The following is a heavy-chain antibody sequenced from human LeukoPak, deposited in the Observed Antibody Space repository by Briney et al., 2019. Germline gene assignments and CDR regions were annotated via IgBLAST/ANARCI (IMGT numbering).Heavy chain of an antibody. CDR1: GITLSNYG. V-gene: IGHV3-23*01. Sequence: GGSLRLSCRVSGITLSNYGMSWVRQAPGKGLEWVAGSGSGGSTNYADSVKGRFTISRDNPKNTLYLQMTSLRAEDTAVYFCAKRGVVIPVILVGFHKEAYYFDSWGQGALVTVSS. CDR2: SGSGGST. CDR3: AKRGVVIPVILVGFHKEAYYFDS. D-gene: IGHD3-22*01. J-gene: IGHJ4*02.